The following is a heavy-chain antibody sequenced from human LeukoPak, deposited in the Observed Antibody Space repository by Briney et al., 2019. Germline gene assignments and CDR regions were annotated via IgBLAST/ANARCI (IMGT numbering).Heavy chain of an antibody. Sequence: GGSLRLSCAASGSTFSSYWMSWVRQAPGKGLEWVANIKQDGSEKYYVDSVKGRFTISRDNAKNSLYLQMNSLRAEDTAVYYCARHKAGTLAFDIWGQGTMATVSS. J-gene: IGHJ3*02. CDR3: ARHKAGTLAFDI. V-gene: IGHV3-7*01. CDR2: IKQDGSEK. CDR1: GSTFSSYW.